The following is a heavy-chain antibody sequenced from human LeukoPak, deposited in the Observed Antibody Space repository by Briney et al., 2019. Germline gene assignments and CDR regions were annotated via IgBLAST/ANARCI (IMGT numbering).Heavy chain of an antibody. V-gene: IGHV4-59*01. D-gene: IGHD3-22*01. Sequence: SETLSLTCTVSGAAISSSYWSWIRQSPGKGLEWIGYIYHTGSTKYNPSLESRVTISVDRSKNQFSLKLTSVTAADTAVYYCARGFFDSRGYSXXFXXXGXXXLVT. CDR3: ARGFFDSRGYSXXFXX. J-gene: IGHJ4*01. CDR2: IYHTGST. CDR1: GAAISSSY.